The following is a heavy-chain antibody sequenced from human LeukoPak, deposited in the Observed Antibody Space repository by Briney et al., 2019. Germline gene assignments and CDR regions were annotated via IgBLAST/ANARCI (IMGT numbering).Heavy chain of an antibody. D-gene: IGHD1-14*01. Sequence: GGSLRLSCAASGFTFSSYLMSWVRQAPGKGLEWVANIKRDGSEKYYVDSVKGRFTISRDNAKNSPYLQMDSLRAEDTAVYYCARERYSSGASSFDYWGQGTLVTVSS. CDR1: GFTFSSYL. J-gene: IGHJ4*02. CDR3: ARERYSSGASSFDY. CDR2: IKRDGSEK. V-gene: IGHV3-7*01.